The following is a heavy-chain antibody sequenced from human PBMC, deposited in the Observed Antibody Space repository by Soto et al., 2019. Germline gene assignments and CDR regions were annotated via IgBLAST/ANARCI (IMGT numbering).Heavy chain of an antibody. Sequence: SVKVSFKASGGTFSSYAISWVRQAPGQGLEWMGGIIPIFGTANYAQKFQGRVTITADESTSTAYMELSSLRSEDTAVYYCARGYDYGDYWAFDYWGQGTLVTVSS. CDR1: GGTFSSYA. V-gene: IGHV1-69*13. J-gene: IGHJ4*02. D-gene: IGHD4-17*01. CDR2: IIPIFGTA. CDR3: ARGYDYGDYWAFDY.